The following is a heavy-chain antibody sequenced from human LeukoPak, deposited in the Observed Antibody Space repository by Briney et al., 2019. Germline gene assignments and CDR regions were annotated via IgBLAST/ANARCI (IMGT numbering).Heavy chain of an antibody. J-gene: IGHJ4*02. Sequence: GRSLRLSCAASGFTFSSYGMHWVRQAPGKGLEWVAVISYGGSNKYYADSVKGRFTISRDNSKNTLYLQMNSLRAEDTAVYYCAKRADYYDSSGYDYWGQGTLVTVSS. CDR3: AKRADYYDSSGYDY. CDR2: ISYGGSNK. CDR1: GFTFSSYG. V-gene: IGHV3-30*18. D-gene: IGHD3-22*01.